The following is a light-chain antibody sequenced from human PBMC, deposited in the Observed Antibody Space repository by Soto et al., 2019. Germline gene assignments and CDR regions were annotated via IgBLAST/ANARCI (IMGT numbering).Light chain of an antibody. Sequence: QSALTQPPSASGSPGQSVTISCTGTSSDVGCYNYVSWYQQHPGKAPKLMIYEVSKRPSGVPDRFSGSKSGNTASLTVSGLQAEDEDDYYCSSYAGSNIVVFGGGTKLTVL. V-gene: IGLV2-8*01. J-gene: IGLJ2*01. CDR1: SSDVGCYNY. CDR2: EVS. CDR3: SSYAGSNIVV.